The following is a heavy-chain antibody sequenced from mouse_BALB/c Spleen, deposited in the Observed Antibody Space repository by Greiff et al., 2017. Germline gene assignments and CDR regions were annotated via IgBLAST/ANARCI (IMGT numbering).Heavy chain of an antibody. V-gene: IGHV3-8*02. J-gene: IGHJ4*01. CDR3: ARYPREDYYAMDY. Sequence: EVQLQESGPSLVKPSQTLSLTCSVTGDSITSGYWNWIRKFPGNKLEYMGYISYSGSTYYNPSLKSRISITRDTSKNQYYLQLNSVTTEDTATYYCARYPREDYYAMDYWGQGTSVTVSS. CDR2: ISYSGST. CDR1: GDSITSGY.